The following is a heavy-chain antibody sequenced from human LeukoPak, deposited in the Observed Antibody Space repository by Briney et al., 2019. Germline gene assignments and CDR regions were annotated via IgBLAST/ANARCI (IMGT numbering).Heavy chain of an antibody. D-gene: IGHD2-21*02. CDR2: IYYSGST. Sequence: PSETLSLTCTVSGGSISSYYWSWIRQPAGKGLEWIGYIYYSGSTNYNPSLKSRVTISVDTSKNQFSLKLSSVTAADTAVYYCARYSYCGGDCYDAFDIWGQGTMVTVSS. CDR1: GGSISSYY. CDR3: ARYSYCGGDCYDAFDI. V-gene: IGHV4-59*01. J-gene: IGHJ3*02.